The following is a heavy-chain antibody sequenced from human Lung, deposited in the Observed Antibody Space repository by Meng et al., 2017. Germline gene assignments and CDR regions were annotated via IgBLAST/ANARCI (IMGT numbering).Heavy chain of an antibody. V-gene: IGHV1-2*06. CDR2: INPKSGDT. CDR1: GDTFPDYW. J-gene: IGHJ4*02. CDR3: ARDEDISAAGKLFGDY. D-gene: IGHD6-13*01. Sequence: QVRLVRPAAELKKPGASVKVSCSASGDTFPDYWLHWVRRAPGQGLEWMGRINPKSGDTHYAQRFQGRVTMTGDASISTAYMELSGLRSDDTAMYYCARDEDISAAGKLFGDYWGQGTLVTVSS.